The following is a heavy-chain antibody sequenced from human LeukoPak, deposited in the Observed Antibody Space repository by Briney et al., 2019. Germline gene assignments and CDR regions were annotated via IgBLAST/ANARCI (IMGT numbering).Heavy chain of an antibody. CDR1: GYTFTSYY. V-gene: IGHV1-46*01. D-gene: IGHD3-16*01. Sequence: APVKVSCKASGYTFTSYYMHWVRQAPGQGLEWMGIINPSGGSTSYAQKFQGRVTMTRDTSTSTVYMELSSLRSEDTAVYYCARDHTMITFGGVIDPWGQGTLVTVSS. CDR3: ARDHTMITFGGVIDP. CDR2: INPSGGST. J-gene: IGHJ5*02.